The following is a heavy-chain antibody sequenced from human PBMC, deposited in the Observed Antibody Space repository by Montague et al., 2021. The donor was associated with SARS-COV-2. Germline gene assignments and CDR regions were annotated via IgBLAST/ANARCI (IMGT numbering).Heavy chain of an antibody. J-gene: IGHJ4*02. D-gene: IGHD6-13*01. CDR1: DGSVISTYPH. Sequence: SETLSLTCTVSDGSVISTYPHWHWVRQSPGRGLEWIGGYLFHIDTADYNASLRSRVTISVGTSENQFSLKLTSVTAADTAVYYCTRGIDSYKTGYWGQGIQVTVSS. V-gene: IGHV4-61*01. CDR2: LFHIDTA. CDR3: TRGIDSYKTGY.